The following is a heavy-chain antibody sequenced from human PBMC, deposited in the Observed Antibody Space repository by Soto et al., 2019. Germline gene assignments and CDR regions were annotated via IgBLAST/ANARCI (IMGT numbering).Heavy chain of an antibody. CDR2: IVVGSGNT. Sequence: SVKVSCKASGFTFTSPAVQWVRQARGQRLEWIGWIVVGSGNTNYAQKFQERVTITRDMSTSTAYMELSILRSEDTAVYYCAAGIKRPYYYYYGMDVWGQGTTVTVSS. V-gene: IGHV1-58*01. CDR1: GFTFTSPA. CDR3: AAGIKRPYYYYYGMDV. J-gene: IGHJ6*02.